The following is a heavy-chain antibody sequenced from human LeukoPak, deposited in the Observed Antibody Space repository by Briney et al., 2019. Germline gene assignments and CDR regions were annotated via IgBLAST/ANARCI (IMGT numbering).Heavy chain of an antibody. D-gene: IGHD4-17*01. V-gene: IGHV3-23*01. J-gene: IGHJ1*01. CDR3: AKTLAGEALEYFQH. CDR2: ISGGGGST. Sequence: PGGSLRLSCAASGLTFSSYAMSWVRQAPGKGLEWVSAISGGGGSTYYADSVKGRFTISRDNSKNTLYLQMNSLRAEDTAVYYCAKTLAGEALEYFQHWGQGTLVTVSS. CDR1: GLTFSSYA.